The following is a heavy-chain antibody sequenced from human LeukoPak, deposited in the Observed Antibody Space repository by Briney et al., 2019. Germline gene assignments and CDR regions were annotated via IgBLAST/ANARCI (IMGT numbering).Heavy chain of an antibody. Sequence: SETLSLTCTVSGDSISSGAYYWNWIRQHPQKGLEWIGYIYHSGRTYYNPSLRSRVTISVDTSKNQFSLQLSSVTAADTAIYYCAREELYWGQGTLVTVSS. CDR3: AREELY. D-gene: IGHD1-7*01. CDR2: IYHSGRT. V-gene: IGHV4-31*03. CDR1: GDSISSGAYY. J-gene: IGHJ4*02.